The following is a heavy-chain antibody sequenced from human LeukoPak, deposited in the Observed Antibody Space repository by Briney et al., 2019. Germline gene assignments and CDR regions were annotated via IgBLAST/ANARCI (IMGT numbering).Heavy chain of an antibody. Sequence: SETLSLTCTVSGGSISSSSYYWGWIRQPPGKGLEWIGSMYYRGSTYHNPSLKSRVTISVDTSKNQFSLKLSSVTAADTAVYYCATTTIRLGYWGQGTLVTVSS. CDR3: ATTTIRLGY. V-gene: IGHV4-39*07. CDR2: MYYRGST. J-gene: IGHJ4*02. CDR1: GGSISSSSYY. D-gene: IGHD1-26*01.